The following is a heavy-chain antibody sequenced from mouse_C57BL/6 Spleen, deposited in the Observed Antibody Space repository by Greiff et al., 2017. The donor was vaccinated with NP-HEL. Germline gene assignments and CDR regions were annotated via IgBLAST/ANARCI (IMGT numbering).Heavy chain of an antibody. V-gene: IGHV1-18*01. CDR2: INPNNGGT. CDR1: GYTFTDYN. J-gene: IGHJ4*01. D-gene: IGHD2-4*01. Sequence: VHVKQSGPELVKPGASVKIPCKASGYTFTDYNMDWVKQSHGKSLEWIGDINPNNGGTIYNQKFKGKATLTVDKSSSTAYMELRSLTSEDTAVYYCARRLSPYAMDYWGQGTSVTVSS. CDR3: ARRLSPYAMDY.